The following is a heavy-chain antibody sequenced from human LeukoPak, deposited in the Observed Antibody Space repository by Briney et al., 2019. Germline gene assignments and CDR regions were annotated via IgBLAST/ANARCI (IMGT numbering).Heavy chain of an antibody. CDR2: ISYDGSNK. J-gene: IGHJ6*04. D-gene: IGHD3-10*01. V-gene: IGHV3-30*18. Sequence: GRSLRLSCAAYGFTFSSYGMHWVRQAPGKGLGWDAVISYDGSNKYYAESVKGRFTISRDNSKNTLYLQINSLRAEDTAVYYCAKDVLGSLWFGEWRYGMDVWGKGTTVTVSS. CDR1: GFTFSSYG. CDR3: AKDVLGSLWFGEWRYGMDV.